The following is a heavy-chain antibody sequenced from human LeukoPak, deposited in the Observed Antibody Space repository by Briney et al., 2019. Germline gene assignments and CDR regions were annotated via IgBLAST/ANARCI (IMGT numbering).Heavy chain of an antibody. J-gene: IGHJ6*02. CDR1: GYSFTTYY. CDR3: ARERYCSGGNCFVTYYYGMDV. Sequence: ASVRVSCKASGYSFTTYYMHWVRQAPGQGLEWMGIVNPTGGSTNYAQKFEGRVTMTRDTSTSTVYMELSSLRSEDTAVYYCARERYCSGGNCFVTYYYGMDVWGQGTTVTVSS. V-gene: IGHV1-46*01. CDR2: VNPTGGST. D-gene: IGHD2-15*01.